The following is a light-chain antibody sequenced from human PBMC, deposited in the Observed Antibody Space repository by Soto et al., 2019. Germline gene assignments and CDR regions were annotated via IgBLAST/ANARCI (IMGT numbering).Light chain of an antibody. V-gene: IGKV1-33*01. Sequence: IKMTQSPSSLSASVGDRVTITCQASQDINNYLNWYQQKPGKAPRLLIYDASDWETGVPSRFSGSGSGTDFTLTISNLQPEDIATYYCQQFGDLTFIFGQGTRLEIK. J-gene: IGKJ5*01. CDR3: QQFGDLTFI. CDR1: QDINNY. CDR2: DAS.